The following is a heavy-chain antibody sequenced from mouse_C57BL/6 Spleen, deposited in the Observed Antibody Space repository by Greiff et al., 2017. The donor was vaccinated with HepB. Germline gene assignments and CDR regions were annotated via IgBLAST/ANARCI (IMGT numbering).Heavy chain of an antibody. CDR1: GYTFTDYN. CDR2: INPNNGGT. J-gene: IGHJ4*01. CDR3: ARMTYYYAMDY. V-gene: IGHV1-22*01. Sequence: EVKLQESGPELVKPGASVKMSCKASGYTFTDYNMHWVKQSHGKSLEWIGYINPNNGGTSYNQKFKGKATLTVNKSSSTAYMELRSLTSEDSAVYYCARMTYYYAMDYWGQGTSVAVSS.